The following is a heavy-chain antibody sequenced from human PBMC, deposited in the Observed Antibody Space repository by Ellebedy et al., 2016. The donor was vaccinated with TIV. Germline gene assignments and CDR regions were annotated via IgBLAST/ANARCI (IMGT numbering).Heavy chain of an antibody. D-gene: IGHD6-13*01. CDR2: IYTSGST. CDR3: AREREGGGIAAAGNYFDY. J-gene: IGHJ4*02. CDR1: GGSIRSYY. V-gene: IGHV4-4*07. Sequence: SETLSLTXTVSGGSIRSYYWSWIRQPAGKGLEWIGRIYTSGSTNYNPSLKSRVTMSVDTSKNQFSLKLSSVTAADTAVYYCAREREGGGIAAAGNYFDYWGQGTLVTVSS.